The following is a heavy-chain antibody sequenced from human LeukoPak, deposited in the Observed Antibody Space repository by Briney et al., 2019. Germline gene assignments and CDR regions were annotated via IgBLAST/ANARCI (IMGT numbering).Heavy chain of an antibody. V-gene: IGHV3-72*01. J-gene: IGHJ4*02. Sequence: GSLRLSCAASGFTFSNYEMNWVRQAPGKGLEWVGRIRNKANSYTTEYAASVKGRFTISRDDSKNSLYLQMNSLKTEDTAVYYCARVIVVAGSYYFDYWGQGTLVTVSS. CDR2: IRNKANSYTT. D-gene: IGHD6-19*01. CDR3: ARVIVVAGSYYFDY. CDR1: GFTFSNYE.